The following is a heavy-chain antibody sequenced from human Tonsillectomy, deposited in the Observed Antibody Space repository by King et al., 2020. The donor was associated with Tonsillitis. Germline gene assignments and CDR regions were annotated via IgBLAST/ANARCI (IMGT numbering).Heavy chain of an antibody. D-gene: IGHD2-2*01. CDR1: GYTFTDYY. J-gene: IGHJ5*02. CDR2: INPNSGGT. Sequence: QLVQSGAEVKKPGASVKVSCKASGYTFTDYYIHWVRQAPGQGLEWLGWINPNSGGTDYAQKFQGRVTITRDTSISTAYMELSRLRSDDTAVYYCARDLCTTSCFAGWFDPWGQGTLVTVSS. V-gene: IGHV1-2*02. CDR3: ARDLCTTSCFAGWFDP.